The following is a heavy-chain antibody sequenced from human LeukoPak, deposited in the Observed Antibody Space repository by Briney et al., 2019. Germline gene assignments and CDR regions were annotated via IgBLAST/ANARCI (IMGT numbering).Heavy chain of an antibody. D-gene: IGHD1-26*01. J-gene: IGHJ4*02. CDR3: ARFFRTVWELPYY. V-gene: IGHV4-59*05. CDR2: IYYSGST. Sequence: SETLSLTCNVSGDSISSFYWNWIRQSAGKGLEWIGRIYYSGSTYYNPSLNSRVTISVDTSKNQFSLRLSSVTAADTAVYYCARFFRTVWELPYYWGPGTLVTVSS. CDR1: GDSISSFY.